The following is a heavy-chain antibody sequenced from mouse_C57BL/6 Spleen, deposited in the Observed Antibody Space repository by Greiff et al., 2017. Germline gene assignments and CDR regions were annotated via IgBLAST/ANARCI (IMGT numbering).Heavy chain of an antibody. D-gene: IGHD2-4*01. CDR3: AIQGDYYDYDDWYFDV. J-gene: IGHJ1*03. CDR2: ISSGGSYT. CDR1: GFTFSSYG. V-gene: IGHV5-6*01. Sequence: EVLLVESGGDLVKPGGSLKLSCAASGFTFSSYGMSWVRQTPDKRLEWVANISSGGSYTYYPDSVKGRFTISRDNAKNTLYLQMSSLKSEDTAMYYCAIQGDYYDYDDWYFDVWGTGTTVTVSS.